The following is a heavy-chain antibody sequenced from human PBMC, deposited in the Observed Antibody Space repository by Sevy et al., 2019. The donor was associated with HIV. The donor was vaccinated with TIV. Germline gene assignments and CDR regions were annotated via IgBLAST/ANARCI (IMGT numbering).Heavy chain of an antibody. J-gene: IGHJ4*02. V-gene: IGHV3-15*01. CDR2: VRSKGDGGTA. CDR1: GFTFSDAW. Sequence: GGSLRLSCAASGFTFSDAWVSWDRQAPGKGLEWVGRVRSKGDGGTAEYAAPLKGRFTISRDDSKNMVYVQMNSLKTEDTGIYFCTTEGADWGQGTLVTVSS. CDR3: TTEGAD.